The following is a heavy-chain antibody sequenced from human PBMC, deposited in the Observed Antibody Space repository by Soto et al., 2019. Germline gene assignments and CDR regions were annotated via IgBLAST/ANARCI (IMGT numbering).Heavy chain of an antibody. J-gene: IGHJ4*02. CDR2: ISGYSGQT. V-gene: IGHV1-18*01. Sequence: HVLLVQSGPEVRKPGASVNVSCMASGDSFSKFGINWVRQAPGQGLEWMGWISGYSGQTNYAQKFQGRVTMTRDTSTTTAYMELRTLRSDDTAVYFCESDHSGTDWGQGTLVNVSS. CDR3: ESDHSGTD. CDR1: GDSFSKFG. D-gene: IGHD1-7*01.